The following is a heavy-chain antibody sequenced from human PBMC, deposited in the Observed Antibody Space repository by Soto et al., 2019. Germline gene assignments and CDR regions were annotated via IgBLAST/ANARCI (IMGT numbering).Heavy chain of an antibody. D-gene: IGHD3-10*02. CDR2: ISSSGSTI. J-gene: IGHJ6*02. V-gene: IGHV3-48*03. Sequence: PGGSLRLSCAASGFTFSSYGMNWVRQSPGKGLEWVSYISSSGSTIYYADSVKGRFTISRDNAKNSLYLQMNSLRAEDTAVYYCARDHLFAPQDYYYYGMDVWGQGTTVTVSS. CDR1: GFTFSSYG. CDR3: ARDHLFAPQDYYYYGMDV.